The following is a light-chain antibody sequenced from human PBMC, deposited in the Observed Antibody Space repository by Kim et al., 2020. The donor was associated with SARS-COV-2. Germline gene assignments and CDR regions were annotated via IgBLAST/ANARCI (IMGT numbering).Light chain of an antibody. V-gene: IGLV3-21*04. CDR3: QVWDSSSDHRV. CDR2: SDR. Sequence: APVKSTRITRGGNNVESISVNWYQQKRGQAPALVIHSDRHRPSGIPERSAGANAGKADTLAMSRDAAGDEAYYYCQVWDSSSDHRVFGGGTQLTVL. CDR1: NVESIS. J-gene: IGLJ3*02.